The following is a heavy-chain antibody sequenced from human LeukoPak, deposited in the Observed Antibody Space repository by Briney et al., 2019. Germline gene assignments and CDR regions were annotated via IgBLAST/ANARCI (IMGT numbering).Heavy chain of an antibody. V-gene: IGHV1-2*02. J-gene: IGHJ6*03. CDR1: GYTFTGYY. CDR3: ARGTYYYYYYMDV. Sequence: AASVKVSCKASGYTFTGYYMHWVRQAPGQGLEWMGWINPNSGGTNYAQKFQGRVTMTRDTSISTAYMELSRLRSDDTAVYYCARGTYYYYYYMDVWGKGTTVTVSS. CDR2: INPNSGGT.